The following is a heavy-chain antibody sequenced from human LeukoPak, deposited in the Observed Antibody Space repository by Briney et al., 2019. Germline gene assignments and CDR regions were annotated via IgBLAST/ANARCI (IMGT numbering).Heavy chain of an antibody. D-gene: IGHD2-2*02. CDR1: GGTFSSYA. V-gene: IGHV1-69*13. CDR3: AITPRGYCSSTSCYTGFKD. J-gene: IGHJ4*02. CDR2: IIPIFGTA. Sequence: SVTVSCTASGGTFSSYAISWVRQAPGQGLEWMGGIIPIFGTANYAQKFQGRVTITADESTSTAYMELSSLRSEDTAVYYCAITPRGYCSSTSCYTGFKDWGQGTLVTVSS.